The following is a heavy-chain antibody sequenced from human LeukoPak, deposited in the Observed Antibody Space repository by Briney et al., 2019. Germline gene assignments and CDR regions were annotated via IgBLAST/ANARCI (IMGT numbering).Heavy chain of an antibody. Sequence: GGSLRLSCATSGFTFSSYGMHWVRQAPGKGLEWVAFIRYDGSNKYYADSVKGRFTISRDNSKNTLYLQMNSLRAEDTAVYYCARDDYVWGSSGFDYWGQGTLVTVSS. CDR3: ARDDYVWGSSGFDY. CDR1: GFTFSSYG. CDR2: IRYDGSNK. D-gene: IGHD3-16*01. J-gene: IGHJ4*02. V-gene: IGHV3-30*02.